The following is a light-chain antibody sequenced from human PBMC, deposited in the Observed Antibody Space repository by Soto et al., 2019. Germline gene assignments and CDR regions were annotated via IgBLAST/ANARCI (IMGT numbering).Light chain of an antibody. CDR3: GSYASATLI. CDR2: EVR. V-gene: IGLV2-14*03. J-gene: IGLJ2*01. Sequence: QSALTQPASVSGSPGQSITISCTGTSSDIGAYDYVSWFQQYSGKAPTLIIYEVRFRPSGVSSRFSGSKCGNTASLTISGLQTEDEADYYCGSYASATLIFGGGTKLTVL. CDR1: SSDIGAYDY.